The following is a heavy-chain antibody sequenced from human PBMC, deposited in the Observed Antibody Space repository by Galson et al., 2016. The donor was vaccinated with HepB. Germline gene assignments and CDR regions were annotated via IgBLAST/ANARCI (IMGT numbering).Heavy chain of an antibody. Sequence: SLRLSCAASGFTFSSYGMSWVRQAPGKGLEWVSLITGYGGSTYYADSVKGRFTISRDNSKNTLFLQVNSLRAEDTAVYYYARLVSSWDGNYHGMDVWGQGTTVTVSS. D-gene: IGHD6-13*01. CDR1: GFTFSSYG. V-gene: IGHV3-23*01. CDR2: ITGYGGST. CDR3: ARLVSSWDGNYHGMDV. J-gene: IGHJ6*02.